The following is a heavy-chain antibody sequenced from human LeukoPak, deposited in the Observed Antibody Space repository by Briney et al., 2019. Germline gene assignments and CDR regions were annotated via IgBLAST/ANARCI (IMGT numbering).Heavy chain of an antibody. CDR1: GGSISSGGYY. V-gene: IGHV4-31*03. CDR3: ARVELVVDHAAFDY. Sequence: PSETLSLTCTVSGGSISSGGYYWSWIRQHPGKGLEWIGYIYYSGSTYYNPSLKSRVTISVDTSKNQFSLKLSSVTAADTAVYYCARVELVVDHAAFDYWGQGTLVTVSS. J-gene: IGHJ4*02. CDR2: IYYSGST. D-gene: IGHD3-22*01.